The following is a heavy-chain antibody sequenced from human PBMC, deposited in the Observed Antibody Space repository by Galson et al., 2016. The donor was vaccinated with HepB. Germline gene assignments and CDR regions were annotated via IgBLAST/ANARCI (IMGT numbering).Heavy chain of an antibody. Sequence: SLRLSCAASGFTFSRYWMGWVRQAPGKGLEWVANMKEDGSETYYVDSVKGRFTTSRDNAKKAMYLQMNSLRVEDTAVYYCARDPGNSQKIFDYWGQGTLVTVSS. CDR1: GFTFSRYW. CDR3: ARDPGNSQKIFDY. D-gene: IGHD2/OR15-2a*01. V-gene: IGHV3-7*04. J-gene: IGHJ4*02. CDR2: MKEDGSET.